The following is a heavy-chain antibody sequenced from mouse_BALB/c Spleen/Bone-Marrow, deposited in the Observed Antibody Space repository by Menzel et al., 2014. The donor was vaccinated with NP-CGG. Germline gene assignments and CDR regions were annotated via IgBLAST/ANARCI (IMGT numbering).Heavy chain of an antibody. CDR3: ARHGTTATFFAY. CDR1: GFAFSSYD. CDR2: ISSGGGST. J-gene: IGHJ3*01. D-gene: IGHD1-2*01. Sequence: EVQLVESGGGLVKPGGSLKLSCAASGFAFSSYDMSWVRQTPEKRLEWVAYISSGGGSTYYPDTVKGRFTISRDNAKNTLYLQMSSLKYEDTAMYYCARHGTTATFFAYWGQGTLVTVSA. V-gene: IGHV5-12-1*01.